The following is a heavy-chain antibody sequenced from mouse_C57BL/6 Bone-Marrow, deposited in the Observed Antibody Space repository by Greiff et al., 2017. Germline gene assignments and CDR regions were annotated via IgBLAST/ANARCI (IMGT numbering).Heavy chain of an antibody. CDR1: GYTFTDYN. J-gene: IGHJ1*03. Sequence: EVQLQQSGPELVKPGASVKIPCKASGYTFTDYNMDWVKQSHGKSLEWIGDINHNNGGTIYNQKFKGKATLTVDKSSSTAYMELRSLTSEDTAVYYCARSGDGSSPWYFDVWGTGTTVTVSS. CDR2: INHNNGGT. V-gene: IGHV1-18*01. CDR3: ARSGDGSSPWYFDV. D-gene: IGHD1-1*01.